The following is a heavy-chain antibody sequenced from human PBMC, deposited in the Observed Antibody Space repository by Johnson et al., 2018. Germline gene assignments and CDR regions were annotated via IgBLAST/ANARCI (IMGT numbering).Heavy chain of an antibody. D-gene: IGHD3-22*01. CDR2: ISYAGSNK. Sequence: QVQLVESGGGVVQPGRSLRLSCAASGFTFSSYGMHWVRQAPGKGLEWVAVISYAGSNKYYADSVKGRFTISRDNSKNTLYLQMNSLRAEDTAVYYCAKDQYYYDSSGYYTGNMDVWGKGTTVTVSS. CDR3: AKDQYYYDSSGYYTGNMDV. J-gene: IGHJ6*03. V-gene: IGHV3-30*18. CDR1: GFTFSSYG.